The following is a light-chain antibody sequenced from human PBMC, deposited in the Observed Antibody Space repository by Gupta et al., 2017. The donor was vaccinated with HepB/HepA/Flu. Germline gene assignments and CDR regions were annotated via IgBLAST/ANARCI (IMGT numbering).Light chain of an antibody. CDR2: EVS. CDR1: SSDVGSDNL. V-gene: IGLV2-23*02. Sequence: QSALTQPASVSGSPGPSITISCTGTSSDVGSDNLVYWYQQHPGKAPKLMIYEVSKRPAGVASRFSGSKSGNTASLTISGHEAEDAADYYGCSYASSSSLVFGGGTKLTVL. CDR3: CSYASSSSLV. J-gene: IGLJ2*01.